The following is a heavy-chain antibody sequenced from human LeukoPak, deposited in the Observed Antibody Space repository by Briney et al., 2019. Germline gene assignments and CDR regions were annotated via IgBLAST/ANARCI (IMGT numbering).Heavy chain of an antibody. CDR2: ISGSGGST. CDR1: GFTFSSYA. D-gene: IGHD6-19*01. V-gene: IGHV3-23*01. CDR3: AREMYSSGWYEFDAFDI. Sequence: GGSLRLSCAASGFTFSSYAMSWVRQAPGKGLEWVSAISGSGGSTYYAGSVKGRFTISRDNSKNTLYLQMNSLRAEDAAVYYCAREMYSSGWYEFDAFDIWGRGTMVTVSS. J-gene: IGHJ3*02.